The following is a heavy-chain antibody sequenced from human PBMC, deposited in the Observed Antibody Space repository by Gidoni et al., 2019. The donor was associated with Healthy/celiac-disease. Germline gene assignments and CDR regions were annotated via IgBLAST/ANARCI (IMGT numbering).Heavy chain of an antibody. CDR2: FSAYNGNT. V-gene: IGHV1-18*01. D-gene: IGHD2-2*02. CDR1: GYTFTSYV. Sequence: QVQLVQSGAEVKKPGASVKVSCKASGYTFTSYVISWVLQAPGQGLEWMGWFSAYNGNTNYAQKLKGRVTMTTDTSTSTAYMELRSLRSDDTAVYYCARWEIVVVPAAIHGGVGYGMDVWGQGTTVTVSS. J-gene: IGHJ6*02. CDR3: ARWEIVVVPAAIHGGVGYGMDV.